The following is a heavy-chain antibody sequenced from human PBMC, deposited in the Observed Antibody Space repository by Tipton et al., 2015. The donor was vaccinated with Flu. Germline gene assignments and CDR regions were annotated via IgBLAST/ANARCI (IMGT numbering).Heavy chain of an antibody. D-gene: IGHD4/OR15-4a*01. CDR1: GGSIIPYF. CDR3: ARVVRGAGIDY. CDR2: VYYSGST. J-gene: IGHJ4*02. Sequence: TLSLTCTVSGGSIIPYFWSWIRQPPGEGLEWLGYVYYSGSTNYNPSLNSRVSMSVDTSENQFSLRLTSVTAADTAVYYCARVVRGAGIDYWGQGTLVTVST. V-gene: IGHV4-59*01.